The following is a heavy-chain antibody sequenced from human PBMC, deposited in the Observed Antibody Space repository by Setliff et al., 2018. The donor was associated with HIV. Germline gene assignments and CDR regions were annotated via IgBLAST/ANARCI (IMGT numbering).Heavy chain of an antibody. CDR3: ARLHPGGYDPYYYNYYMDV. J-gene: IGHJ6*03. CDR2: IFYSGSS. V-gene: IGHV4-39*01. D-gene: IGHD5-12*01. CDR1: GGSISSATHY. Sequence: SETLSLTCTVSGGSISSATHYWGWIRQPPGKGLAWIGSIFYSGSSHYNPSHKSRAIISVDTSKNQFSLRLSSVTAADTAVYYCARLHPGGYDPYYYNYYMDVWGRGTTVTVSS.